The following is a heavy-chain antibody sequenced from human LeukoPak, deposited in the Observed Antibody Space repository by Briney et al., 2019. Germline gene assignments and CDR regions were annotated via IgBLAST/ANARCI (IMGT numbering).Heavy chain of an antibody. Sequence: PGGSLRLSCAASGFTFSSYWMSWVRQAPGKGLEWVANIKQDGSEKYYVDSVKGRFTISRDNAKNSLHLQMNSLRAEDTAVYYCARDSGVDTAMVDFDYWGQGTLVTVSS. CDR1: GFTFSSYW. V-gene: IGHV3-7*01. D-gene: IGHD5-18*01. CDR2: IKQDGSEK. CDR3: ARDSGVDTAMVDFDY. J-gene: IGHJ4*02.